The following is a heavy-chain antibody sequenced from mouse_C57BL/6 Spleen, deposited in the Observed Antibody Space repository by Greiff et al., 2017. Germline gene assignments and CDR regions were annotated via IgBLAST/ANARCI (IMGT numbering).Heavy chain of an antibody. CDR3: ARWSYDGTFAY. D-gene: IGHD2-3*01. J-gene: IGHJ2*01. CDR1: GYTFTDYE. V-gene: IGHV1-15*01. CDR2: IDPETGGT. Sequence: VQLQQSGAELVRPGASVTLSCKASGYTFTDYEMHWVKQTPVHGLEWIGAIDPETGGTAYNQKFKGKAILTADKSSSTAYMELRRLTSEDSAVYYCARWSYDGTFAYWGQGTTLTVSS.